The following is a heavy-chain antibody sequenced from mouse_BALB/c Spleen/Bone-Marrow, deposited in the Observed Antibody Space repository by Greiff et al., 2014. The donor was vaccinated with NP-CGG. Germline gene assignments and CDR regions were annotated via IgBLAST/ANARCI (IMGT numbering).Heavy chain of an antibody. D-gene: IGHD1-1*01. CDR3: TRSNYGYWYFDV. CDR2: INPINGGT. V-gene: IGHV1S81*02. Sequence: SGAELVKPGASVKLSCKASGHTFTSYYMYWVRQRPGQGLEWIGEINPINGGTNFSEKFKSRATLTVDKSSSTAFMQLSTLTSEDSAVYYCTRSNYGYWYFDVWGAGTTVTVSS. CDR1: GHTFTSYY. J-gene: IGHJ1*01.